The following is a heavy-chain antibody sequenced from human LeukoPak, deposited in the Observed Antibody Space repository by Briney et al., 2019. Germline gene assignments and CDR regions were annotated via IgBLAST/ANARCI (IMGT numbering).Heavy chain of an antibody. CDR1: GGSISSGSYY. CDR3: ARETYYYDSSGYYRWFDP. D-gene: IGHD3-22*01. J-gene: IGHJ5*02. Sequence: PSETLSLTCTVSGGSISSGSYYWGWIRQPAGKGLEWIGRIYTSGSTNYNPSLKSRVTISVDTSKNQFSLKLSSGTAADTAVYYCARETYYYDSSGYYRWFDPWGQGTLVTVSS. V-gene: IGHV4-61*02. CDR2: IYTSGST.